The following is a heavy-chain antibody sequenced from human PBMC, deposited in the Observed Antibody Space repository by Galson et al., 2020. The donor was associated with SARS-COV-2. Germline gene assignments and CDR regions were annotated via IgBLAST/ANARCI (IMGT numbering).Heavy chain of an antibody. V-gene: IGHV4-34*01. CDR1: GGSFSGYY. CDR3: ARAGYSSGWYGNRNNWFDP. Sequence: SETLSLTCAVYGGSFSGYYWSWSRQPPGKGVEWSGEINHSGSTNYNPSPKSRLTTTVDTSKNQFSLKLSSVTAADTAVYYCARAGYSSGWYGNRNNWFDPWGQGTLVTVSS. CDR2: INHSGST. J-gene: IGHJ5*02. D-gene: IGHD6-19*01.